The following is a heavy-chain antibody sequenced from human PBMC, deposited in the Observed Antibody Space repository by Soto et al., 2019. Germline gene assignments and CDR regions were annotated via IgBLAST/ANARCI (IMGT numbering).Heavy chain of an antibody. CDR2: IKTDVSII. D-gene: IGHD1-26*01. Sequence: EVQLVESGGGLVQPGGSLRLSCVASGFSFSSHWMHWVSQAPGKGLVWVSRIKTDVSIITYADSVKGRFTISRDNAKNTLYLQMNTLRAEDTAVYYCARVGQGAWYFDLWGRGTLVTVSS. J-gene: IGHJ2*01. CDR3: ARVGQGAWYFDL. V-gene: IGHV3-74*01. CDR1: GFSFSSHW.